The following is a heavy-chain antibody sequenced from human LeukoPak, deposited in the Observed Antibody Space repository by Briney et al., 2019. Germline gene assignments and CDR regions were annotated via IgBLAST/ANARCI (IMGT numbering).Heavy chain of an antibody. Sequence: PGGSLRLSCAASGFTVSSNYMSWVRQAPGKGLEWVSVIYSGGSTYYADSVKGRFTISRDNSKNTLYLQMNSLRAEDTAVYYCASRGYCSSTSCYIFDYWGQGTLVTVSS. CDR1: GFTVSSNY. D-gene: IGHD2-2*01. V-gene: IGHV3-66*02. CDR3: ASRGYCSSTSCYIFDY. J-gene: IGHJ4*02. CDR2: IYSGGST.